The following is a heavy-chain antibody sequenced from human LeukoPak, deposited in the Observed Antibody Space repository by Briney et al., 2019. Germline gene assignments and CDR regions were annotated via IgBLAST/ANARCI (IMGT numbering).Heavy chain of an antibody. CDR1: GFTFSSYG. V-gene: IGHV3-30*02. Sequence: PGGSLRLSCAASGFTFSSYGMHWVRQAPGKGLEWVAFIRYDGSNKYYADSVKGRFTISRDNSKNTVYLQMNSLRPEDTAVYYCAREQWLVLNYFDSWGQGTLVTVSS. CDR3: AREQWLVLNYFDS. CDR2: IRYDGSNK. D-gene: IGHD6-19*01. J-gene: IGHJ4*02.